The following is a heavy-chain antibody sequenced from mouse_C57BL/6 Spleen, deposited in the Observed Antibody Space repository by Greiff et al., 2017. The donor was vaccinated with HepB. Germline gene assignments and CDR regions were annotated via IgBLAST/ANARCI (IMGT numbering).Heavy chain of an antibody. J-gene: IGHJ3*01. CDR2: IDPENGDT. Sequence: VQLQQSGAELVRPGASVKLSCTASGFNIKDDYMHWVKQRPEQGLEWIGWIDPENGDTEYASKFQGKATITAATSSNTAYLQLSSLTSEDTAVYYCNTLGYDGYYQFAYWGQGTLVTVSA. V-gene: IGHV14-4*01. CDR3: NTLGYDGYYQFAY. CDR1: GFNIKDDY. D-gene: IGHD2-3*01.